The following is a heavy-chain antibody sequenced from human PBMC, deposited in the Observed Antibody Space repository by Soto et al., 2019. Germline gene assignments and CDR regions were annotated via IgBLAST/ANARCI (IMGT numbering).Heavy chain of an antibody. Sequence: QVQLVESGGGVVQPGQSVRLSCEATGFFLSNYGMHWVRQAPGKGLEWVAVLRDEAHDAYYADSVKGRFTISRDNSKNTLYLQMRSLRVEDTAIYYCARPYSSNSNWFDPWGQGTLVTVSS. D-gene: IGHD6-19*01. J-gene: IGHJ5*02. V-gene: IGHV3-33*01. CDR1: GFFLSNYG. CDR3: ARPYSSNSNWFDP. CDR2: LRDEAHDA.